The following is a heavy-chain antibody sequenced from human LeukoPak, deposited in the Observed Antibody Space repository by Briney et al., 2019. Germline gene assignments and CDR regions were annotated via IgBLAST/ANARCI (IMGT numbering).Heavy chain of an antibody. Sequence: PSETLSLTCTVSGGSISSYYWSWIRQPPGKGLEWIGYIYYSGSTNYNPSLKSRVTISVDTSKNQFSLKLSSVTAADTVVYYCASSPIRSWFDPWGQGTLVTVSS. CDR1: GGSISSYY. V-gene: IGHV4-59*08. J-gene: IGHJ5*02. CDR3: ASSPIRSWFDP. CDR2: IYYSGST.